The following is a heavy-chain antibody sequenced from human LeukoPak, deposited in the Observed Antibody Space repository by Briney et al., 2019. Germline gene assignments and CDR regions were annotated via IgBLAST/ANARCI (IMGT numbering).Heavy chain of an antibody. CDR2: IKAGNGDT. CDR3: ARDDCGDTCYPGGY. D-gene: IGHD2-21*01. J-gene: IGHJ4*02. V-gene: IGHV1-3*01. CDR1: GYIFTKYV. Sequence: GASVKVSCKASGYIFTKYVVHWVRQGPGQRREWMGWIKAGNGDTKYSQNFQDRLTITRDTSASTVYMELSSLTSEDTALYYCARDDCGDTCYPGGYWGQGTLVTVSS.